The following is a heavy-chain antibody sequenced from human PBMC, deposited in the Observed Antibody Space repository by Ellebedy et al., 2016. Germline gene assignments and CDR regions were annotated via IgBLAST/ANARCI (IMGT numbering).Heavy chain of an antibody. CDR3: ARVLRGAGWFDP. D-gene: IGHD3-16*01. CDR1: GGSFSGYY. V-gene: IGHV4-34*01. J-gene: IGHJ5*02. CDR2: INHSGST. Sequence: SETLSLXXAVYGGSFSGYYWSWIRQPPGKGLEWIGEINHSGSTNYNPSLKSRVTISVDTSKNQFSLKLSSVTAADTAVYYCARVLRGAGWFDPWGQGTLVTVSS.